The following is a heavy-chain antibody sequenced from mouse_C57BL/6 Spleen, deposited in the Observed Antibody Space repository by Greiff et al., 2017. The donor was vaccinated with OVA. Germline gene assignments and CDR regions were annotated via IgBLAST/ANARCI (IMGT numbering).Heavy chain of an antibody. CDR2: ISDGGSYT. CDR1: GFTFSSYA. CDR3: ARDPNYGSSSGYFDY. D-gene: IGHD1-1*01. J-gene: IGHJ2*01. Sequence: EVKLMESGGGLVKPGGSLKLSCAASGFTFSSYAMSWVRQTPEKRLEWVATISDGGSYTYYPDNVKGRFTISRDNAKNNLYLQMSHLKSEDTAMYYCARDPNYGSSSGYFDYWGQGTTLTVSS. V-gene: IGHV5-4*01.